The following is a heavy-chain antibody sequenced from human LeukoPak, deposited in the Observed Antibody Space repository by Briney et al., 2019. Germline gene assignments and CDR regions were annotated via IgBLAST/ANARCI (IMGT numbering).Heavy chain of an antibody. CDR3: ARVYAPPRSDMVRGVIQPKQDVYYYYYMDV. J-gene: IGHJ6*03. CDR2: ISAYNGNT. V-gene: IGHV1-18*01. CDR1: GYTFTSYG. D-gene: IGHD3-10*01. Sequence: GASVKVSCKASGYTFTSYGISWVRQAPGQGLEWMGWISAYNGNTNYAQKLQGRVTMTTDTSTSTAYMELRSLRSDDTAVYYCARVYAPPRSDMVRGVIQPKQDVYYYYYMDVWGKGTTVTVSS.